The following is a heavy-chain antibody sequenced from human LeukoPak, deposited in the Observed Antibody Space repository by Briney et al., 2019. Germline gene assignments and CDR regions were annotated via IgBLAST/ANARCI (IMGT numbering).Heavy chain of an antibody. D-gene: IGHD3-22*01. CDR1: GYTFTSHD. CDR2: MNPNSGHT. V-gene: IGHV1-8*01. CDR3: AMYYYDTSGPYVGAFDI. J-gene: IGHJ3*02. Sequence: EASVKVSCKASGYTFTSHDVNWLRQATGQGLERLGWMNPNSGHTGFAQKFQGRVTMTRDTSISTAYMELSSLRSEDTAMYYCAMYYYDTSGPYVGAFDIWGQGTMVTVSS.